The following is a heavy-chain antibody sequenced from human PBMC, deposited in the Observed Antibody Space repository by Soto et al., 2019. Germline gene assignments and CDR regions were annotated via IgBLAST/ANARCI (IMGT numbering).Heavy chain of an antibody. J-gene: IGHJ4*02. Sequence: EVQLVESGGGLVKPGGSLRLSCAASGFTFSSYSMNWVRQAPGKGLEWVSSISSSSSYIYYADSVKGRFTISRENAKNSLYLKMNSMRAEDTAVYYCARVERAYCGGDCYDYWGQGTLVTVSS. CDR1: GFTFSSYS. CDR2: ISSSSSYI. CDR3: ARVERAYCGGDCYDY. D-gene: IGHD2-21*01. V-gene: IGHV3-21*01.